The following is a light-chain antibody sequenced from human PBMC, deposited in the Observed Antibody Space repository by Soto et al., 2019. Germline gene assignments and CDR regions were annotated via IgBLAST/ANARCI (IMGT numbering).Light chain of an antibody. V-gene: IGKV3-20*01. CDR1: QSVSNDF. Sequence: EIVLTQSPGILSLSPGERATLSCRASQSVSNDFLAWYQQKPGQAPRLLIYGASSRATGIPDRFSGSGSGTDFTLTISSVQPDDFATYYCQQYKSYPLNFGGGTKVDIK. J-gene: IGKJ4*01. CDR3: QQYKSYPLN. CDR2: GAS.